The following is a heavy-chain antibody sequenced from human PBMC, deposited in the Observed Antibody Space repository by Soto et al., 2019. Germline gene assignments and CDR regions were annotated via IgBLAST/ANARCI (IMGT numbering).Heavy chain of an antibody. CDR1: GGSFSGYY. Sequence: SETLSLTCAVYGGSFSGYYWSWIRQPPGKGLEWIGEINHSGSTNYNPSLKSRVTISVDTSKNQFSLKLSSVTAADTAVYYCATSRDGHNRRFDYWGQGTLVTVSS. D-gene: IGHD2-2*01. CDR2: INHSGST. J-gene: IGHJ4*02. CDR3: ATSRDGHNRRFDY. V-gene: IGHV4-34*01.